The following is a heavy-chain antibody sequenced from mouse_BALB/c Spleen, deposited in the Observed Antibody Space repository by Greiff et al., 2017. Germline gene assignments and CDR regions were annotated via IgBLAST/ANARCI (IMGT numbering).Heavy chain of an antibody. D-gene: IGHD1-1*01. CDR2: INPYYGST. CDR1: GYSFTDYI. Sequence: EVQLQQTGPELVKPGASVKISCKASGYSFTDYIMLWVKQSHGKSLEWIGNINPYYGSTSYNLKFKGKATLTVDKSSSTAYMQLNSLTSEDSAVYYCAREYYGSSVYAMDYWGQGTSVTVSS. CDR3: AREYYGSSVYAMDY. J-gene: IGHJ4*01. V-gene: IGHV1-39*01.